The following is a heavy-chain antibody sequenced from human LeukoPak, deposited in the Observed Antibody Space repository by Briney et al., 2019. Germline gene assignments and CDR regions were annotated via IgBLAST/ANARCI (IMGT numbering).Heavy chain of an antibody. V-gene: IGHV4-4*09. J-gene: IGHJ6*03. CDR1: GASIRRDY. CDR3: ARHFPYCGGDCSYYYMDV. CDR2: IYSSETT. Sequence: PSETLSLTCSVSGASIRRDYWSWIRQPLGKGLEWIGNIYSSETTKYNPSLRSRATISGDTSKNQFSLKLSSVTAADTAVYYCARHFPYCGGDCSYYYMDVWGKGTTVTVSS. D-gene: IGHD2-21*01.